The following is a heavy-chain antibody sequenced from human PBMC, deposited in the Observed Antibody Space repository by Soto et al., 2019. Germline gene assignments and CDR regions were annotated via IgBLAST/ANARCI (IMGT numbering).Heavy chain of an antibody. CDR1: GYTFTSYG. V-gene: IGHV1-18*01. J-gene: IGHJ5*02. Sequence: AASVKVSCKASGYTFTSYGISWVRQAPGQGLEWMGWISAYNGNTNYAQKLQGRVTMTTDTSTSTAYMELRSLRSDDTAVYYCAAYDSSGYTWFDPWGQGTLVTVSS. CDR2: ISAYNGNT. CDR3: AAYDSSGYTWFDP. D-gene: IGHD3-22*01.